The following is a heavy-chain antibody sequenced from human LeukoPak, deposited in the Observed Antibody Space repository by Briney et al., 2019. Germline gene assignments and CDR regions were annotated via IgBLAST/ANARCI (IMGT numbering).Heavy chain of an antibody. V-gene: IGHV3-23*01. J-gene: IGHJ4*02. Sequence: QSGGSLRLSCAASGFTFNNYAMSWVRQAPGKGLEWVSAMSGSGDNTYYADSVKGRFTISRDNSKNTLYLQMNSPRAEDTAVYYCVRAQYYDPTDYWGQGTLVTVSS. CDR3: VRAQYYDPTDY. D-gene: IGHD3-3*01. CDR2: MSGSGDNT. CDR1: GFTFNNYA.